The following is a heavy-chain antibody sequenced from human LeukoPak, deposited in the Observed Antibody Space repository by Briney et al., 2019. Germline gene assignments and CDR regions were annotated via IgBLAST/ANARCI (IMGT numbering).Heavy chain of an antibody. CDR1: GFTFSSYG. V-gene: IGHV3-30*02. J-gene: IGHJ4*02. CDR3: ARVIRSSGWYVDF. D-gene: IGHD6-19*01. Sequence: GGSLRLSCAASGFTFSSYGMHWVRQAPGKGLEWVAFIRYDGSNKYYADSVKGRFTVSRDNSKNTVYLQMNSLKDDDTAVYYCARVIRSSGWYVDFWGQGTLVTVSS. CDR2: IRYDGSNK.